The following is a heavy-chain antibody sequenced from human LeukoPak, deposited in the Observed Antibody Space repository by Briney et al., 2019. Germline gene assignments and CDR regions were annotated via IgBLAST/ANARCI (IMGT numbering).Heavy chain of an antibody. CDR2: ISYDGSNK. CDR3: ARDPDYGDYPNFVY. Sequence: GGSLRLSCAASGFTFSNYAMHWVRQAPGKGLEWVAVISYDGSNKYYADSVKGRFTISRDNSKNTLYLQMNSLRAEDTAVYHCARDPDYGDYPNFVYWGQGTLVTVSS. V-gene: IGHV3-30*04. J-gene: IGHJ4*02. D-gene: IGHD4-17*01. CDR1: GFTFSNYA.